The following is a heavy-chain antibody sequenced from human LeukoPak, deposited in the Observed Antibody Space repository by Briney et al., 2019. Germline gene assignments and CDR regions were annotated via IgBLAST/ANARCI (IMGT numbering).Heavy chain of an antibody. Sequence: ASVQASCKASGYTFTGCYMHWVRQAPGQGLEWMGWINPNSGGTNYAQKFQGRVTMTRDTSISTAYMELSRLRSDDTAVYYCARERKYYWFDPWGQGTLVTVSS. CDR3: ARERKYYWFDP. J-gene: IGHJ5*02. V-gene: IGHV1-2*02. CDR2: INPNSGGT. D-gene: IGHD2/OR15-2a*01. CDR1: GYTFTGCY.